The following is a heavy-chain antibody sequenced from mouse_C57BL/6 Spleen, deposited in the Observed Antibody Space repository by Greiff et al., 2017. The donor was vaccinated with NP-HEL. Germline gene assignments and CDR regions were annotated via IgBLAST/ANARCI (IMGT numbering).Heavy chain of an antibody. Sequence: QVQLQQSGAELVRPGPSVKVSCKASGYAFTNYLIEWVKQRPGQGLEWIGVINPGSGGTNYNEKFKGKATLTADKSSSTAYMQLSSLTSEDSAVYVCARWDYDGFTYWGQGTLVTVSA. J-gene: IGHJ3*01. D-gene: IGHD2-4*01. CDR1: GYAFTNYL. V-gene: IGHV1-54*01. CDR2: INPGSGGT. CDR3: ARWDYDGFTY.